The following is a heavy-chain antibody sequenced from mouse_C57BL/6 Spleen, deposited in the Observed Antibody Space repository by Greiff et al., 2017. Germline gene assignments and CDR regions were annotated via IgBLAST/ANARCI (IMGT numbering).Heavy chain of an antibody. J-gene: IGHJ4*01. CDR1: GFSLTSYG. D-gene: IGHD2-1*01. CDR3: DKHMGGNYDYYAMDY. CDR2: IWGGGST. V-gene: IGHV2-9*01. Sequence: VQLQESGPGLVAPSQSLSITCTVSGFSLTSYGVDWVRQPPGKGLEWLGVIWGGGSTNYNSALMSRLSISKDNSKRQVFLKMNSLQTDDTAMYYGDKHMGGNYDYYAMDYWGQGTSVTVSS.